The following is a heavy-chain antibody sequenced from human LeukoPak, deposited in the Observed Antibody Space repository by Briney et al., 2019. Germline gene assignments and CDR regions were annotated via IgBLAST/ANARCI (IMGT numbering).Heavy chain of an antibody. V-gene: IGHV3-23*01. CDR1: GFTFSSYA. J-gene: IGHJ4*02. D-gene: IGHD6-19*01. Sequence: PGGSLRLSCAASGFTFSSYAMRWVRQAPGKGLEWVSAISGSGGSTYYADSVKGRFTISRDNSKNTLYLQMNSLRAEDTAVYYCAKAGQASGCPDYWGQGTLVTVSS. CDR2: ISGSGGST. CDR3: AKAGQASGCPDY.